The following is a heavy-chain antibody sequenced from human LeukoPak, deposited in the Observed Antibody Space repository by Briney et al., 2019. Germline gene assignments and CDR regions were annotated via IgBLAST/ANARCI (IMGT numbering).Heavy chain of an antibody. Sequence: PGGSLRLSCAASGFTFSNYAVNWVRQAPGKGLEWVSSISGSGGSTYYEDYVKGRFTISRDNSKNTLYLQMNSLRAEDTAVYYCAKGGVIVVAPPYFVDYWGQGTLVTVSS. D-gene: IGHD3-22*01. J-gene: IGHJ4*02. V-gene: IGHV3-23*01. CDR1: GFTFSNYA. CDR3: AKGGVIVVAPPYFVDY. CDR2: ISGSGGST.